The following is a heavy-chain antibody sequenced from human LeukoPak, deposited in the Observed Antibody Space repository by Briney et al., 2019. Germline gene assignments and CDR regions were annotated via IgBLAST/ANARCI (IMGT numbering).Heavy chain of an antibody. CDR3: ARDLTYGLFDY. CDR2: ISGNNGNT. V-gene: IGHV1-18*01. D-gene: IGHD3-10*01. Sequence: ASVKVSCKASGYTLTSYGISWVRQAPGQGLEWMGWISGNNGNTNYVHKLQGRVTMTTDTSTSTVYMGLRSLRSDDTAVYYCARDLTYGLFDYWGQGTLVTVSS. J-gene: IGHJ4*02. CDR1: GYTLTSYG.